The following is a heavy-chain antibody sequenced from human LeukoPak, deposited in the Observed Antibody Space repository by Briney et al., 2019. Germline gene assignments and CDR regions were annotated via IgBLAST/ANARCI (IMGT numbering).Heavy chain of an antibody. CDR1: GFTFSSYS. CDR3: ARGDSSSSGWFDP. J-gene: IGHJ5*02. D-gene: IGHD6-6*01. CDR2: ISSSSSTI. Sequence: PGGSLRLSCAASGFTFSSYSMNWVCQAPGKGLEWVSYISSSSSTIYYADSVKGRFTISRDNAKNSLYLQMNSLRAEDTAVYYCARGDSSSSGWFDPWGQGTLVTVSS. V-gene: IGHV3-48*01.